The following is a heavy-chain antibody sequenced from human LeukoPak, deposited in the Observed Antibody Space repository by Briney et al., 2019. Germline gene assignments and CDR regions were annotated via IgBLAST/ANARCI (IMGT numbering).Heavy chain of an antibody. V-gene: IGHV3-33*01. CDR3: ARDMGRAWYRPTDY. CDR2: IWNDGSET. D-gene: IGHD6-13*01. CDR1: GFIFSNYG. J-gene: IGHJ4*02. Sequence: GGSLRLSCAASGFIFSNYGMHWVRQAPGKRLEWVAVIWNDGSETFHADFVKGRCRIARDNSKNTLYLQMNSLRAEDTAVYFCARDMGRAWYRPTDYWGQGNLVTVSS.